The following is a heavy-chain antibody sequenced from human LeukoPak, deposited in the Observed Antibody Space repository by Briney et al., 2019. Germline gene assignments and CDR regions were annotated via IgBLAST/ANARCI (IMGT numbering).Heavy chain of an antibody. CDR1: GFIFSTYA. CDR3: AKYCSGGNCYSGLS. V-gene: IGHV3-23*01. J-gene: IGHJ5*02. D-gene: IGHD2-15*01. CDR2: ISGDVST. Sequence: GGSLRLSCAASGFIFSTYAMTWVRQAPGKGLEWVSTISGDVSTYYTGSVKGRFTISRDNSKNTLFLQMNSLRAEDTAVYYCAKYCSGGNCYSGLSWGQGTLVTVSS.